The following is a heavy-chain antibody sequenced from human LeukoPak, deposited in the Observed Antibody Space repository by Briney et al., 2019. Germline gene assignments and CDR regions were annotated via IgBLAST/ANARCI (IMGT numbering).Heavy chain of an antibody. V-gene: IGHV4-59*01. Sequence: SETLSLTCTVSGGSISSYYWSWIRQPPGKGLEWIGYIYYSGSTNYNPSPKSRVTISVDTSKNQFSLKLRSVTAADTAVYYCARGPHSSSWYHFDYWGQGTLVTVSS. CDR1: GGSISSYY. D-gene: IGHD6-13*01. CDR2: IYYSGST. CDR3: ARGPHSSSWYHFDY. J-gene: IGHJ4*02.